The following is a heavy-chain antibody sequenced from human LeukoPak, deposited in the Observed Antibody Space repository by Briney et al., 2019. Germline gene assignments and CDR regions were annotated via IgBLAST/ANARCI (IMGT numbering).Heavy chain of an antibody. V-gene: IGHV4-38-2*02. CDR1: GDSIDSYS. Sequence: SETLSLTCTVSGDSIDSYSWTWIRQPPGKGLEWIGSIYHSGGTVYNPSLKSRVTISVDTSKKQFSLKLTSVTAADTAVYYCARNDSSGYFDYWGQGTLVTVSS. J-gene: IGHJ4*02. D-gene: IGHD3-22*01. CDR2: IYHSGGT. CDR3: ARNDSSGYFDY.